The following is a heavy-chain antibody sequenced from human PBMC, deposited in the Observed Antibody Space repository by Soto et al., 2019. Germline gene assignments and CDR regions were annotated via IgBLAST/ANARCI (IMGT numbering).Heavy chain of an antibody. CDR3: ARGRYCLTGRCFPNWFDS. CDR1: GDSISTVDYF. D-gene: IGHD2-15*01. CDR2: IYKSTTT. Sequence: QVHLLESGLGLVKPSQTLSLTCSVSGDSISTVDYFWAWIRQPPGQALEYIGYIYKSTTTYYNPSFESRVAISLDTSKSQFSLTVTSVTAADTAVYFCARGRYCLTGRCFPNWFDSWGQGTLVTVSS. V-gene: IGHV4-30-4*01. J-gene: IGHJ5*01.